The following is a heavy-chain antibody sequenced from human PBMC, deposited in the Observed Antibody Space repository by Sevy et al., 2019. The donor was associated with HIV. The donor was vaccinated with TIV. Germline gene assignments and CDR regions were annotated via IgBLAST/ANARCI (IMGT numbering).Heavy chain of an antibody. Sequence: ASVKVSCKASGGTFSSYAISWVRQAPGQGLEWMGGIIPIFGTANYAQKFQGRVTITADKSTGTAYMELSSLRSEDTAVYYCARGAPAYDFWSGYYYFDYWGQGTLVT. V-gene: IGHV1-69*06. CDR1: GGTFSSYA. J-gene: IGHJ4*02. D-gene: IGHD3-3*01. CDR2: IIPIFGTA. CDR3: ARGAPAYDFWSGYYYFDY.